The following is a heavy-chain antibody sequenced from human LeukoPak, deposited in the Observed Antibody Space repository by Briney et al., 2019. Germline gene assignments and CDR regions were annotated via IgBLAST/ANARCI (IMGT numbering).Heavy chain of an antibody. CDR3: ARQGTLITATGDFFDY. Sequence: SETLSLTCTVSGGSISTSTYYWGWIRQPPGKGLEWIGNIYYSGSTYYNPSLKTRVTISVDTSKNQFFLNLNSLTAADSAVYYCARQGTLITATGDFFDYWGQGTLVTVSS. V-gene: IGHV4-39*01. CDR1: GGSISTSTYY. J-gene: IGHJ4*02. D-gene: IGHD6-6*01. CDR2: IYYSGST.